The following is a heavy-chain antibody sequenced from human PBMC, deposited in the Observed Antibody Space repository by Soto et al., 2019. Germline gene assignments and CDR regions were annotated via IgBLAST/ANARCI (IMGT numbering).Heavy chain of an antibody. Sequence: SETLSLTCAVYGGSFSGYYWSWIRQPPGKGLEWIGEINHSGSTNYNPSLKSRVTISVDTSKNQFSLKLSSVTAADTAVYYCARGRLAGLAASRVYYYYGMDVWGQGTTVTVSS. V-gene: IGHV4-34*01. CDR3: ARGRLAGLAASRVYYYYGMDV. D-gene: IGHD3-10*01. CDR1: GGSFSGYY. CDR2: INHSGST. J-gene: IGHJ6*02.